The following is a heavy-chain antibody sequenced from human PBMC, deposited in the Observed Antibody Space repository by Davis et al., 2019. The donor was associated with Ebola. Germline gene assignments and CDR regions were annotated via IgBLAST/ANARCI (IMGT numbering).Heavy chain of an antibody. V-gene: IGHV3-23*01. CDR1: GFTFSSYA. J-gene: IGHJ2*01. CDR3: ARDSEVTAIGLYWYFDL. D-gene: IGHD2-21*02. CDR2: ISGSGGST. Sequence: GESLKTSCAASGFTFSSYAMSWVRQAPGKGLEWVSAISGSGGSTYYADSVKGRFTISRDNSKNTLYLQMNSLRAEDTAVYYCARDSEVTAIGLYWYFDLWGRGTLVTVSS.